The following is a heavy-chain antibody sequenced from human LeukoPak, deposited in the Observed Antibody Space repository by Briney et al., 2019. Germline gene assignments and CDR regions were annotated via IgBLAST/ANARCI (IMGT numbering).Heavy chain of an antibody. CDR2: ITAGNGNT. D-gene: IGHD5-18*01. CDR1: GGTFSSYA. J-gene: IGHJ3*01. Sequence: ASVKVSCKASGGTFSSYAISWVRQAPRQGLEWMGWITAGNGNTNYAQKVQGRVTMTTDTSTSTAYMELRSLRPDDTAVYFCARDSARGYSYGYNAFDVWGQGTMVTVSS. CDR3: ARDSARGYSYGYNAFDV. V-gene: IGHV1-18*01.